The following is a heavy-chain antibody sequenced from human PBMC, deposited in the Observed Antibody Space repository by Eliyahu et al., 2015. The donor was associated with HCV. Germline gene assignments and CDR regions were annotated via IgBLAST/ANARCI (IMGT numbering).Heavy chain of an antibody. CDR2: ISYDGNNK. Sequence: QMQLVESGGGVVQPGRSLRLSCAASGFTFXSYNMYWVRQAPGKGLEWVAVISYDGNNKYYADSVKGRFTISRDNSKNTLYLQMNSLRDEDTAVYYCARARIAVRPDWFDPWGQGTLVTVSS. CDR3: ARARIAVRPDWFDP. D-gene: IGHD6-6*01. CDR1: GFTFXSYN. J-gene: IGHJ5*02. V-gene: IGHV3-30-3*01.